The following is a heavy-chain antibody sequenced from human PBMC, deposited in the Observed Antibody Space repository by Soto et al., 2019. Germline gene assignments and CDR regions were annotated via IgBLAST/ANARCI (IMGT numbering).Heavy chain of an antibody. J-gene: IGHJ6*03. D-gene: IGHD1-1*01. Sequence: GASVKVSCKASGYTSTSYGISWVRQAPGQGLEWMGWISAYNGNTNYAQKLQGRVTMTTDTSTSTAYMELRSLRSDDTAVYYCARVQLERRRYYYYMDVWGKGTTVTVSS. CDR2: ISAYNGNT. CDR1: GYTSTSYG. V-gene: IGHV1-18*01. CDR3: ARVQLERRRYYYYMDV.